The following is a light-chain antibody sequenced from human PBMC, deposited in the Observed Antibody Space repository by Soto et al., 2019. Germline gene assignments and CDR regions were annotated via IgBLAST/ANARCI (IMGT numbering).Light chain of an antibody. J-gene: IGKJ4*01. CDR1: QDISSA. CDR2: DAS. CDR3: QQFNDVPRT. V-gene: IGKV1D-13*01. Sequence: IQLTQSPSSLSAAVGDRVTITCRAGQDISSALAWYQQKPGKAPKLLLYDASSLDAGVPSRFSGSGSGTDFTLSITSLRPADFATYYCQQFNDVPRTFGGGTKVQIK.